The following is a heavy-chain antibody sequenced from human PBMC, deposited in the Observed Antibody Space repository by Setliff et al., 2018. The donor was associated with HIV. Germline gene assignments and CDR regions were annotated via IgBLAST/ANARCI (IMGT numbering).Heavy chain of an antibody. Sequence: PSETLSLTCSVSGASISSNSYYWGWIRQPPGKGLEWVGSIYYNGNTFYNQSLQSRVTISLDTSKNQFSLELRSVTAADTAVYYCVRGFCSSTTCYEDYYYMDVWGKGSTVTVSS. CDR2: IYYNGNT. CDR3: VRGFCSSTTCYEDYYYMDV. V-gene: IGHV4-39*07. D-gene: IGHD2-2*01. CDR1: GASISSNSYY. J-gene: IGHJ6*03.